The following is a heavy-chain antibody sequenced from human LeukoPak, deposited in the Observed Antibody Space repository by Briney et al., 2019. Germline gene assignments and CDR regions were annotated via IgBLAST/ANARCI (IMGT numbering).Heavy chain of an antibody. CDR2: IFYSGST. D-gene: IGHD1-1*01. CDR3: ARDPGVTTGTYYFDS. J-gene: IGHJ4*02. Sequence: SETLSLTCTVSGASVSSGSYYWTWIRQPPGKGLEWIGYIFYSGSTNYNPSLESRVTISFDTSKNQFSLKLTSVTAADTAVHYCARDPGVTTGTYYFDSWGQGSLVTVSS. V-gene: IGHV4-61*01. CDR1: GASVSSGSYY.